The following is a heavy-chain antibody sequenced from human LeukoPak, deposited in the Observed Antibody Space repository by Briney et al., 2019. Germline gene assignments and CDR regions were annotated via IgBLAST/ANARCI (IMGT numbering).Heavy chain of an antibody. V-gene: IGHV4-59*06. D-gene: IGHD3-22*01. Sequence: PSETLSLTCTVSGGSISSYYWSWIRQHPGKGLEWIGYIYYSGSTYYNPSLKSRVTISVDTSKNQFSLKLSSVTAADTAVYYCARDRGIYYDSSGYFDYWGQGTLVTVSS. CDR3: ARDRGIYYDSSGYFDY. CDR2: IYYSGST. J-gene: IGHJ4*02. CDR1: GGSISSYY.